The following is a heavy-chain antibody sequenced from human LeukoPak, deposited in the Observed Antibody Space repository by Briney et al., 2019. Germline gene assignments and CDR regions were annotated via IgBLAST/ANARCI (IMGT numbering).Heavy chain of an antibody. Sequence: GGSLRLSCVASGFTFSTYGMHWVRQAPGKGLEWVSAILYDGSNEYYADSVKGRFTISRDNSKNTLYLQMNSLRPEDAAVYYCAKELFAASRRVEPLDVWAKGPAVPVPP. V-gene: IGHV3-30*18. D-gene: IGHD2-15*01. CDR3: AKELFAASRRVEPLDV. J-gene: IGHJ6*04. CDR1: GFTFSTYG. CDR2: ILYDGSNE.